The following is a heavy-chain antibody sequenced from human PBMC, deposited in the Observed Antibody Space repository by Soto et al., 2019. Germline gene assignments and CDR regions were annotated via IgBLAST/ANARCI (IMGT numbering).Heavy chain of an antibody. Sequence: VRLLQSGGCFVQPGGSLRLSCAVSGFTFHDFAMTWVRQAPGKRPEWVSTVTPRGDATFHTDSVKGRFIISRDNTRNILYLQMTNLRAEDTAIYYCAKAAYCGDCCLYDHWGQGALVSVSS. CDR1: GFTFHDFA. D-gene: IGHD2-21*02. V-gene: IGHV3-23*01. J-gene: IGHJ4*02. CDR2: VTPRGDAT. CDR3: AKAAYCGDCCLYDH.